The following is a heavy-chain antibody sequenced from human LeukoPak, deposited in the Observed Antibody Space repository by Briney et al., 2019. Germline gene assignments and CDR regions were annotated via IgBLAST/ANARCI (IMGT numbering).Heavy chain of an antibody. Sequence: GGSLRLSCAASGLAFNYFAMTWVRQAPGKGLEWVSAVSTTGSTYYADSVKGRFTISRDDSKNTVYLEMHSLRAEDTAIFYCARGQYSPSYWYFDLWGRGTLVTVSS. CDR2: VSTTGST. J-gene: IGHJ2*01. CDR1: GLAFNYFA. D-gene: IGHD5-12*01. CDR3: ARGQYSPSYWYFDL. V-gene: IGHV3-23*01.